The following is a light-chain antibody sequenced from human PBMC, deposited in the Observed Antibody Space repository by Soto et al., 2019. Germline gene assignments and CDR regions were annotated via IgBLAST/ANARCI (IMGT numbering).Light chain of an antibody. Sequence: QSVLTQPSSASGTPGQRVTISCSGSSSNVGRNYVYWYQQLPGTAPKLLIYSINQRPSGVPDRFSGSKSGTSASLAISGLRSEDEADYYCQAYDYSLSGSVFGGGTKLTVL. CDR3: QAYDYSLSGSV. CDR2: SIN. V-gene: IGLV1-47*02. CDR1: SSNVGRNY. J-gene: IGLJ3*02.